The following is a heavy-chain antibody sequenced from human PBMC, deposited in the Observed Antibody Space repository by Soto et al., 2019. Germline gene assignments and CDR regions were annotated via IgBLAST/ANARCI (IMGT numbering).Heavy chain of an antibody. D-gene: IGHD3-10*01. Sequence: VQLVESGGGVVQPGKSLRLSCTASGFPFSSYGMHWVRQAPGKGLEWVAVIWFDGSHKFYTDSVKGRFTISRDNSKNTLYLQMNSPRAEDSAIYFCARDSASDYMDVWGKGTTVTVSS. CDR1: GFPFSSYG. CDR3: ARDSASDYMDV. J-gene: IGHJ6*03. CDR2: IWFDGSHK. V-gene: IGHV3-33*01.